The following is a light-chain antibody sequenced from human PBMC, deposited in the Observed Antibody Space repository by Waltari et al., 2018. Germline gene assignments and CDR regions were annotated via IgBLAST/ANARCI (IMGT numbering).Light chain of an antibody. J-gene: IGKJ1*01. CDR3: QQHNDWPRT. Sequence: EVVMTQSPATLSVSPGERATLPCRASQSVSINLSWYQQKPGQAPRLLMYSASIRAAGIPARFSGSGSGTEFTLTISSLQSEDIAVYYCQQHNDWPRTFGQGTKVEI. V-gene: IGKV3-15*01. CDR2: SAS. CDR1: QSVSIN.